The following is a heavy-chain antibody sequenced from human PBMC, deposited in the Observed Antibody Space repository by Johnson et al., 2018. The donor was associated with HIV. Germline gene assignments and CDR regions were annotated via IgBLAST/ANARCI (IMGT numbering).Heavy chain of an antibody. Sequence: QMLLVESGGGLVQPGGSLRLSCAASGFTFSDYYMSWIRQAPGKGLEWVSYISSSGSTIYYADSVKGRFTISRDNAKNSLYLQMNSLRAEDTAVYYCAKPNSGYALGLGACDIWGQGTMVTVSS. CDR1: GFTFSDYY. V-gene: IGHV3-11*04. J-gene: IGHJ3*02. CDR2: ISSSGSTI. CDR3: AKPNSGYALGLGACDI. D-gene: IGHD5-12*01.